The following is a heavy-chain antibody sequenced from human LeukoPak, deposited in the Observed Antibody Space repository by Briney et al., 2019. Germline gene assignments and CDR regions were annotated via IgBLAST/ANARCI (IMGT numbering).Heavy chain of an antibody. CDR3: ARGLKNVFFSYYLDV. V-gene: IGHV1-18*01. D-gene: IGHD1-1*01. CDR2: LNPDSGST. Sequence: GASVKVSCKASGYTFTSYGISWVRQVPGQGLEWMGWLNPDSGSTKSAEKFQGRVTMTRDTSVSTAYMDLTSLKSDDAGLYYCARGLKNVFFSYYLDVWGKGTTVTVSS. CDR1: GYTFTSYG. J-gene: IGHJ6*03.